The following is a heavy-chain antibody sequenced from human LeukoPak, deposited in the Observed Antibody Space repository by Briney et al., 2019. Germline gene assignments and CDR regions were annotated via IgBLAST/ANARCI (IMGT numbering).Heavy chain of an antibody. D-gene: IGHD2-15*01. Sequence: GGSLRLSCAASGFTFDDYAMHWVRQAPGKGLEWVSGISWNSGSIGYADSVKGRFTISRDNAKNSLYLQMNSLRAEDTALYYCAKSDAHSVAAHYLDYWGQGTLVTVSS. J-gene: IGHJ4*02. CDR1: GFTFDDYA. CDR2: ISWNSGSI. CDR3: AKSDAHSVAAHYLDY. V-gene: IGHV3-9*01.